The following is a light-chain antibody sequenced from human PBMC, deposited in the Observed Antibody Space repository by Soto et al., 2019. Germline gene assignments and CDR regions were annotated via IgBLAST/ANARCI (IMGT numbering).Light chain of an antibody. CDR2: DAS. J-gene: IGKJ1*01. Sequence: EIVLTQSPATLSLSPGERATLSCRASQSVSSYLAWYQQKPGQAPRLLIYDASNRATGIPARFSGSGSGTDFTLTISRLEPEDFAVDYCQQPSNWRGTFGQGTKVEIK. CDR1: QSVSSY. V-gene: IGKV3-11*01. CDR3: QQPSNWRGT.